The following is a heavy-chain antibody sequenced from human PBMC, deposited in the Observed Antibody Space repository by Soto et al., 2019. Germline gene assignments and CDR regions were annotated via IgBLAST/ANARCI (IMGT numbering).Heavy chain of an antibody. Sequence: SETLSLTCAVYGGSFSGYYWSWIRQPPGKGLEWIGEINHSGSTNYNPSLKSRVTISVDTSKNQFSLKLSSVTAADTAVYYCARGLRGLVQVGWFDPWGQGTLVTVSS. CDR2: INHSGST. J-gene: IGHJ5*02. V-gene: IGHV4-34*01. CDR3: ARGLRGLVQVGWFDP. D-gene: IGHD6-19*01. CDR1: GGSFSGYY.